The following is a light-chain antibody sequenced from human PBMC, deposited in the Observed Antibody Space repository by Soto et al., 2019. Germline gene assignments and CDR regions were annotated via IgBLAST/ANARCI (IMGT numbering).Light chain of an antibody. V-gene: IGKV3-15*01. CDR3: RQYYNWPLT. CDR2: GAS. J-gene: IGKJ1*01. Sequence: EIVMTQSPATLSVSPGDSATRSCRASQSVSNNLAWYHQKPGQAPRVLIYGASIRVTGVPARFSGSGSGTEFTLTISSLQSEDFALFYCRQYYNWPLTFGQGTKVDIK. CDR1: QSVSNN.